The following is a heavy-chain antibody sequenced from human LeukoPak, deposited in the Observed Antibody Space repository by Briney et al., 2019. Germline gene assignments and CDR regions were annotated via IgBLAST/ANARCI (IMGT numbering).Heavy chain of an antibody. D-gene: IGHD5-24*01. CDR1: GFTLSSPA. CDR2: INGSGGRT. J-gene: IGHJ6*03. CDR3: AKDAVEMATISYYMDV. Sequence: GGALRLSFIAPGFTLSSPAMSWVRQAPAKGLEEVSAINGSGGRTYYADSVKGRFTISRDNTKNTLYLQMNSLRTEDTAVYYCAKDAVEMATISYYMDVWGKGTTVTVSS. V-gene: IGHV3-23*01.